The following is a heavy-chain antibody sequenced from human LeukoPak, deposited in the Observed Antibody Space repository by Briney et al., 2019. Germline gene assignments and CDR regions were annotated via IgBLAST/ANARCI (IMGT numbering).Heavy chain of an antibody. J-gene: IGHJ4*02. Sequence: GGSLRLSCVASRFTFSNYWMTWVRQAPGKGLERVANIKKDGGEEYYMESVKGRFTISRDNAKNSLYLQMNSLTVEDTAVYYCARDMGWQQFDQWGQGTLVTVSS. CDR3: ARDMGWQQFDQ. CDR2: IKKDGGEE. CDR1: RFTFSNYW. V-gene: IGHV3-7*01. D-gene: IGHD5-24*01.